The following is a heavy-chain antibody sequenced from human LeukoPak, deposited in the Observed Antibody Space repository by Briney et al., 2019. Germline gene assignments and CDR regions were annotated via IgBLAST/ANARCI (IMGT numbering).Heavy chain of an antibody. CDR1: GYSFTSYG. D-gene: IGHD1-26*01. CDR2: ISAYNGNT. Sequence: GESLKISCKGSGYSFTSYGISWVRQAPGQGLEWMGWISAYNGNTNYAQKLQGRVTMTTDTSTSTAYMELRGLRSDDTAVYYCAREPSLGSSLDYWGQGTLVTVSS. J-gene: IGHJ4*02. V-gene: IGHV1-18*01. CDR3: AREPSLGSSLDY.